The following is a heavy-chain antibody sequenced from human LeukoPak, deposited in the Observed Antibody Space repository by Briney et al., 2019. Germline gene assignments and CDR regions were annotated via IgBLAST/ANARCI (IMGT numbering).Heavy chain of an antibody. CDR2: IYYSGST. CDR3: AIYHSVAGRDYFDY. D-gene: IGHD6-19*01. Sequence: SETLSLTCTVSGGSISSYYWSWIRQPPGKGLEWIGYIYYSGSTNYNPSLKSRVTISVDTSKNQFSLKLGSVIAADTAVYYCAIYHSVAGRDYFDYWGQGTLVTVSS. CDR1: GGSISSYY. J-gene: IGHJ4*02. V-gene: IGHV4-59*01.